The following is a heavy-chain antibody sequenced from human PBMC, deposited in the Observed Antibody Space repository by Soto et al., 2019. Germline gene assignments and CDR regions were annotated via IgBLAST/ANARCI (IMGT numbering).Heavy chain of an antibody. CDR2: ISSSSSYI. CDR1: GFTFSSYS. CDR3: AGYSNSGAGAYYYYGMDV. V-gene: IGHV3-21*01. J-gene: IGHJ6*02. Sequence: EVQLVESGGGLVKPGGSLRLSCAASGFTFSSYSMNWVRQAPGKGLEWVSSISSSSSYIYYADSVKGRFTISRDNAKNSLYLQMNSLTAEDTAVYYCAGYSNSGAGAYYYYGMDVRGQGTTVTVSS. D-gene: IGHD4-4*01.